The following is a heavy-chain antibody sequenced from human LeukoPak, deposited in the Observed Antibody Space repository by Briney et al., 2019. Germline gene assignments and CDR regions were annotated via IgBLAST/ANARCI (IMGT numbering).Heavy chain of an antibody. CDR3: ARDPGYESWSPFWGGMDV. CDR1: GFTFSSSW. CDR2: ITRDGSST. V-gene: IGHV3-74*01. J-gene: IGHJ6*04. D-gene: IGHD3-16*01. Sequence: GSLRLSCAASGFTFSSSWMHWIRQAPGKGLVWVSRITRDGSSTTYADSVKGRFTTSRDNAKNTLYLQMDSLRDDDTAVYYCARDPGYESWSPFWGGMDVWGNGTTVIVSS.